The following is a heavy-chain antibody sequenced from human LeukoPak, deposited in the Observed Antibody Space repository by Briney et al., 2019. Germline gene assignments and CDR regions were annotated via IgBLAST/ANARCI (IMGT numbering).Heavy chain of an antibody. J-gene: IGHJ4*02. D-gene: IGHD5-18*01. CDR1: GFSLSTSGVG. CDR2: IYWNDDK. CDR3: AHRQLRGYSYGKDYFDY. V-gene: IGHV2-5*01. Sequence: ESGPTLVKPTQTLTLTCTFSGFSLSTSGVGVGWIRQPPGKALEWLAFIYWNDDKRYSPSLKSRLTITKDTSKNQVVLTMTNMDPVDTATYYCAHRQLRGYSYGKDYFDYWGQGTLVTVSS.